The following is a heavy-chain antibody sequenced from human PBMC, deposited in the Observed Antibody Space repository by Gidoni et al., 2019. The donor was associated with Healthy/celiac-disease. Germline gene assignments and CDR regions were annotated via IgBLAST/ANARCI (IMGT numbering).Heavy chain of an antibody. CDR1: GYSFTSHG. Sequence: QVQLVQSGAEVTKPGASVKFSCKAPGYSFTSHGISWVRQAPGQGLEWMGWISAYNGNTNYAQKLQGRVTMTTDTSTSTAYMELRSLRSDDTAVYYCARRIMITFGGPDAFDIWGQGTMVTVSS. CDR2: ISAYNGNT. J-gene: IGHJ3*02. V-gene: IGHV1-18*01. CDR3: ARRIMITFGGPDAFDI. D-gene: IGHD3-16*01.